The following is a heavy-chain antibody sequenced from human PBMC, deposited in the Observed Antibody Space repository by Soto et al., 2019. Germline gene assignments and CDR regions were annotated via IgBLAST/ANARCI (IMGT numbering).Heavy chain of an antibody. J-gene: IGHJ6*02. V-gene: IGHV1-46*01. D-gene: IGHD2-8*01. CDR2: INPSGGST. CDR1: GYTFTSYY. Sequence: ASVKVSRKASGYTFTSYYMHWVRQAPGQGLERMVIINPSGGSTSYAQKFQGRVTMTRDTSTSTVYMELSSLRSEDTAVYYCARDGDIVLMVYAIPYYYGMDVWGQGTTVTVSS. CDR3: ARDGDIVLMVYAIPYYYGMDV.